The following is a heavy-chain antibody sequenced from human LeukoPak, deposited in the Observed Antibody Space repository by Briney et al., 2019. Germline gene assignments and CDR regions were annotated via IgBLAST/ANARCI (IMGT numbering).Heavy chain of an antibody. CDR1: GFPLRSYT. D-gene: IGHD2-15*01. CDR3: VRGYSFGPYGMDV. CDR2: ISDSGGST. V-gene: IGHV3-64D*09. J-gene: IGHJ6*01. Sequence: GTLRLSCSASGFPLRSYTTHWGRHAPGEGLENVSVISDSGGSTYYADSVKGRFTISRDNSKNTLYLQMSSLRAEDTAFYFCVRGYSFGPYGMDVWGQGTTVTVSA.